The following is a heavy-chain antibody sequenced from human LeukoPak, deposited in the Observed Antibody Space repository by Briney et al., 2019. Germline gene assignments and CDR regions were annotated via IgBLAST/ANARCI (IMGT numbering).Heavy chain of an antibody. J-gene: IGHJ4*02. V-gene: IGHV3-7*03. CDR2: IKEDGGQK. CDR3: ARGGDKNVM. D-gene: IGHD3-10*01. CDR1: GFTFSEYW. Sequence: PGGSLSLSCVVSGFTFSEYWMTWVRQAPGKGLEWVASIKEDGGQKHYVDSVKGRFTIFRDNAKNTLYLQMDSLRAEDTAVYYCARGGDKNVMGGQGTLVTVSS.